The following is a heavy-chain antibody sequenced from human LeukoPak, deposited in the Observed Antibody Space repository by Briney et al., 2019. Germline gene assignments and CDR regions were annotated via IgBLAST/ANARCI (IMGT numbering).Heavy chain of an antibody. CDR2: INAYNGNT. D-gene: IGHD5-24*01. V-gene: IGHV1-18*01. CDR1: GYTFTSYG. J-gene: IGHJ4*02. CDR3: ARVAVGDGYNFFDY. Sequence: ASVKVSCKASGYTFTSYGISWVRQAPGQGLEWMGWINAYNGNTNYAQKLQGRVTMTTDTSTSTAYMELSSLRSEDTAVYYCARVAVGDGYNFFDYWGQGTLVTVSS.